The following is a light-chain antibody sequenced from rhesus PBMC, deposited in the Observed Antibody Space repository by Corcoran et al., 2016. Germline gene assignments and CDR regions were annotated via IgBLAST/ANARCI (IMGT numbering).Light chain of an antibody. CDR1: QSISSW. CDR2: KAA. CDR3: LQYSSSTWT. V-gene: IGKV1-22*01. Sequence: DIQMTQSPSSLSASVGDTVTITCRASQSISSWLDWYQQKPGKAPKLLIYKAANLQSGVPSRFIGSGSGTDFTLTISRLQPEDFATYYCLQYSSSTWTFGQGTKVEIK. J-gene: IGKJ1*01.